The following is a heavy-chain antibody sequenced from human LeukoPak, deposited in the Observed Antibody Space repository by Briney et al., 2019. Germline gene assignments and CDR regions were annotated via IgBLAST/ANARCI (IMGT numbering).Heavy chain of an antibody. D-gene: IGHD2-2*02. CDR2: INWNGGSR. V-gene: IGHV3-20*01. CDR3: ARDRCSSTSCYNTPNWFDP. J-gene: IGHJ5*02. Sequence: GGSLRLSCAASGFTVSSNYMSWVRQAPGKGLEWVSGINWNGGSRGYADSVKGRFTISRDNAKNSVYLQMNSLRSEDTAFYHCARDRCSSTSCYNTPNWFDPWGQGTLVTVSS. CDR1: GFTVSSNY.